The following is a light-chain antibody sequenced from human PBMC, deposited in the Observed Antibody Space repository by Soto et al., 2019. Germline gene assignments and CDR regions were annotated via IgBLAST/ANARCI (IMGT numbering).Light chain of an antibody. CDR2: SAS. Sequence: EVVMTQSPATLSVFPGERVTLSCRASQSVSTSIAWYQQKPGQAPRLLIYSASTRATGIPARFSSSGSGTEFAITISSLPSEDFAVYHCQQYIHGYSFGQGTELEIK. CDR1: QSVSTS. J-gene: IGKJ2*01. V-gene: IGKV3-15*01. CDR3: QQYIHGYS.